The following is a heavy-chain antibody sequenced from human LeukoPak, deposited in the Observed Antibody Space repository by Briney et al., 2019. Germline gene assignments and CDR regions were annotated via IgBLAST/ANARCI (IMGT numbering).Heavy chain of an antibody. CDR3: ARDRNYYGSRGYYGIDY. V-gene: IGHV3-74*01. J-gene: IGHJ4*02. D-gene: IGHD3-22*01. CDR1: GFTFSSYW. CDR2: INSDGSST. Sequence: GGSLRLSCAASGFTFSSYWMHWVRQAPGKGLVWVSRINSDGSSTSYADSVKGRFTISRDNAKNTLYLQMNSLRAEDTAVYYCARDRNYYGSRGYYGIDYWGQGTLVTVSS.